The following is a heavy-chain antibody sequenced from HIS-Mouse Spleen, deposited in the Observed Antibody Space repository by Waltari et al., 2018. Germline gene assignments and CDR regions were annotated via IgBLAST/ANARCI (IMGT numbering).Heavy chain of an antibody. D-gene: IGHD6-13*01. CDR3: AREIPYSSSWYDWYFDL. CDR2: IYYSGST. Sequence: QLQLQESGPGLVKPSETLSLTCTVPGGSISIGTYYWGGIRQPPGKGLEWIGSIYYSGSTYYNPSLKSRVTISVDTSKNQFSLKLSSVTAADTAVYYCAREIPYSSSWYDWYFDLWGRGTLVTVSS. J-gene: IGHJ2*01. CDR1: GGSISIGTYY. V-gene: IGHV4-39*07.